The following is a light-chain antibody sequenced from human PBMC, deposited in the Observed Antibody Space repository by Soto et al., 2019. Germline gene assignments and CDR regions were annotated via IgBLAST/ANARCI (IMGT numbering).Light chain of an antibody. CDR2: DAS. CDR1: QSVSSY. V-gene: IGKV3-11*01. Sequence: EIVLTQSPATLSLSPGERATLSCRASQSVSSYLAWYQQKPGQAPRLLIYDASNRATGIPVRVSGSGSGTDFTLTISSLVPEDFAVYYCQQRSNWPPTFGQGTKVEIK. J-gene: IGKJ1*01. CDR3: QQRSNWPPT.